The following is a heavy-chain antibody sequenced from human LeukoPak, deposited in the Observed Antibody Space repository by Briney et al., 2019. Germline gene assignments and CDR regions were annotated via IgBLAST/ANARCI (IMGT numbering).Heavy chain of an antibody. CDR1: GFTFSNYG. D-gene: IGHD2-8*01. V-gene: IGHV3-23*01. CDR3: AKDCTNGVCYALDI. CDR2: ISGSGGST. J-gene: IGHJ3*02. Sequence: GGPLRLSCAASGFTFSNYGMSWVRQAPGKGLEWVSAISGSGGSTYYADSVKGRFPISRDNSKNTLYLQMNSLRAEDTAVYYCAKDCTNGVCYALDIWGQGTMVTVSS.